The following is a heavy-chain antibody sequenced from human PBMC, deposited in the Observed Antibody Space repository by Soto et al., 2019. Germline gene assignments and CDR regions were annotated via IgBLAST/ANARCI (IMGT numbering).Heavy chain of an antibody. D-gene: IGHD3-9*01. CDR3: AGTFYDILTGYPPVYYYYGMDV. V-gene: IGHV4-59*01. J-gene: IGHJ6*02. Sequence: QVQLQESGPGLVKPSETLSLTCTVSGGSISSYYWSWIRQPPGKGLEWIGYIYYSGSTNYNPSLQSRVTISVDTSKNQYSLKLSSVTAADTAVYYCAGTFYDILTGYPPVYYYYGMDVWGQGTTVTVSS. CDR1: GGSISSYY. CDR2: IYYSGST.